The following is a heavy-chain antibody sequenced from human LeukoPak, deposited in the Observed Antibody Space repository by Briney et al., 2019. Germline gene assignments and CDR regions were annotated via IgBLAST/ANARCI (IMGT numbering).Heavy chain of an antibody. CDR1: GFTFSSYG. J-gene: IGHJ4*02. Sequence: GRSLRLSCAASGFTFSSYGMHWVRQAPGKGLKWVAVISYDGSNKYYADSVKGRFTISRDNSKNTLYLQMNSLRAEDTAVYYCAKAFYDILTGFPNWGQGTLVTVSS. V-gene: IGHV3-30*18. CDR3: AKAFYDILTGFPN. CDR2: ISYDGSNK. D-gene: IGHD3-9*01.